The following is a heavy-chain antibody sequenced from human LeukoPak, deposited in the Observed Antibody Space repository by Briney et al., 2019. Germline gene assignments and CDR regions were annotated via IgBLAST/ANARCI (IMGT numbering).Heavy chain of an antibody. D-gene: IGHD1-1*01. Sequence: GGPLGLSGKSSEFSFSNFALSGFRQTGGKGLEWVSAISGSGGSTYYAGSVQGRFTISRDNSKNTLYLQMNSLRAEDTAVYYCAKDAIGQYRTYYFDHWGQGTLVPVSS. V-gene: IGHV3-23*01. CDR3: AKDAIGQYRTYYFDH. J-gene: IGHJ4*02. CDR2: ISGSGGST. CDR1: EFSFSNFA.